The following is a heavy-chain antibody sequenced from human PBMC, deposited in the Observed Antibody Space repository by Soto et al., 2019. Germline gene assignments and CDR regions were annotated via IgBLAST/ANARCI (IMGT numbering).Heavy chain of an antibody. CDR2: MNPNSGNT. V-gene: IGHV1-8*01. D-gene: IGHD4-17*01. CDR3: ASGRFDYGDYGYYFDY. Sequence: QVQLVQSGAEVKKPGASVKVSCKASGYTFTSYDINWVRQATGQGLEWMGWMNPNSGNTGYAQKFQGRVTMTRNTSISTAYMELSSLRSEDTAVYYCASGRFDYGDYGYYFDYWGQGTLVTVSS. J-gene: IGHJ4*02. CDR1: GYTFTSYD.